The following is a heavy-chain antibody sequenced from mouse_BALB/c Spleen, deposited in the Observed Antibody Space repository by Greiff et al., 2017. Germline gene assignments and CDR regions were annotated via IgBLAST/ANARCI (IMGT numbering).Heavy chain of an antibody. Sequence: EVHLVESGGGLVQPGGSRKPSCAASGFTFSSFGMHWVRQAPEKGLEWVAYISSGSSTIYYADTVKGRFTISRDNPKNTLFLQMTSLRSEDTAMYYCARGVSTMITTFAYWGQGTLVTVSA. V-gene: IGHV5-17*02. CDR3: ARGVSTMITTFAY. J-gene: IGHJ3*01. D-gene: IGHD2-4*01. CDR2: ISSGSSTI. CDR1: GFTFSSFG.